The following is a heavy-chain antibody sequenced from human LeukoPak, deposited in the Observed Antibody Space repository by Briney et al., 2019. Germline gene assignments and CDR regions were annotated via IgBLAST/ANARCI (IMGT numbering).Heavy chain of an antibody. CDR3: ARDSPGGDTYGMDV. Sequence: PGRSLRLSCAASGFTFSSYGMHWVRQAPGKGLEWVAVIWYDGSNKYYADSVKGRFTISRDNSKNTLYLQMNSLRAEDTAVYYCARDSPGGDTYGMDVWGQGTTVTVSS. D-gene: IGHD2-21*02. CDR1: GFTFSSYG. J-gene: IGHJ6*02. V-gene: IGHV3-33*01. CDR2: IWYDGSNK.